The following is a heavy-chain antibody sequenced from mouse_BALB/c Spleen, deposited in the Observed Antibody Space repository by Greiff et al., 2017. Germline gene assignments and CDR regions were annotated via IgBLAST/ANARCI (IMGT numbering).Heavy chain of an antibody. Sequence: EVQLVDSGGGLVKPGGSLKLSCAASGFTFSSYAMSWVRQTPEKRLEWVASISSGGSTYYPDSVKGRFTISRDNARNILYLQMSSLRSEDTAMYYCARWSSWFAYWGQGTLVTVSA. V-gene: IGHV5-6-5*01. J-gene: IGHJ3*01. CDR3: ARWSSWFAY. CDR1: GFTFSSYA. CDR2: ISSGGST.